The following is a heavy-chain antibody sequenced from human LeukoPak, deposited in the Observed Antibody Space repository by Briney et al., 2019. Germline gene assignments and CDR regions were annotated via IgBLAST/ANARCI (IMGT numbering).Heavy chain of an antibody. CDR2: ISSSSSYI. J-gene: IGHJ3*02. V-gene: IGHV3-21*01. CDR3: ASQIAAAGAFGI. D-gene: IGHD6-13*01. Sequence: GGSLRLSCAASGFTFSSYSMNWVRQAPGKGLEWVSSISSSSSYIYYADSVKGRFTISRDNAKNSLYLQMNSLRAEDTAVYYCASQIAAAGAFGIWGQGTMVTVSS. CDR1: GFTFSSYS.